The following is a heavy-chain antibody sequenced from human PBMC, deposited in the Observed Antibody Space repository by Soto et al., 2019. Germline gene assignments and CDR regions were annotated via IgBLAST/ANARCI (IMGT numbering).Heavy chain of an antibody. Sequence: QVHLVQSGPEVKRPGSSVKVSCKASGDTFGRNAIHWVRQAPGQGLEWMGGIIPMFPTTKYAQKFKGRLTIYADTSTGTAYMEMTSLRSEHTAVYYCTKDGDSADYGYWGKGTLVTVSS. V-gene: IGHV1-69*06. CDR1: GDTFGRNA. J-gene: IGHJ4*02. CDR3: TKDGDSADYGY. D-gene: IGHD2-21*01. CDR2: IIPMFPTT.